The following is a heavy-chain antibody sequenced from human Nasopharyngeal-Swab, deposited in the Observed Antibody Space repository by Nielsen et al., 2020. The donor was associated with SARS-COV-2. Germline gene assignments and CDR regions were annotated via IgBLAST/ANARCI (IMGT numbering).Heavy chain of an antibody. J-gene: IGHJ4*02. CDR1: GFTFSSYA. Sequence: GGSLRLSCAASGFTFSSYAMSWVRQAPGKGLEWVSVIYSGGSSTYYADSVKGRFTISRDNSKNTLYLQMNSLRAEDTAVYYCAKDLDPLNYYDSSGVLGYWGQGTLVTVSS. CDR2: IYSGGSST. CDR3: AKDLDPLNYYDSSGVLGY. V-gene: IGHV3-23*03. D-gene: IGHD3-22*01.